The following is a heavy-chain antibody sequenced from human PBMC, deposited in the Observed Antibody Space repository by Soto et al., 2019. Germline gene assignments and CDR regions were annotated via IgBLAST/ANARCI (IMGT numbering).Heavy chain of an antibody. D-gene: IGHD6-19*01. V-gene: IGHV3-48*02. CDR2: ITSDTKTI. CDR1: GFRFNIYS. J-gene: IGHJ4*02. Sequence: EVQLVESGGGLVQPGGSLRLSCAASGFRFNIYSMNWVRQAPGKGLEWSAYITSDTKTIKYADSVKGRFTISRDNAGNIVYLQMNSLRDEDTAVYYYARSVEGHFDYWGQGTVVTVSS. CDR3: ARSVEGHFDY.